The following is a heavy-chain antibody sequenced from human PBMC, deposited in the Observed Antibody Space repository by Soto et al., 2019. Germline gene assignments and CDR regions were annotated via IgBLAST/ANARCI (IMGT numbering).Heavy chain of an antibody. J-gene: IGHJ6*03. Sequence: SETLSLTCAVYGGSFSGYYWSWIRQPPGKGLEWIGEINHSGSTNYNPSLKSRVTISVDTSKNQFSLKLSSVTAADTAVYYCAREKNIHYYYSYYMDVWGKGTTVTVSS. CDR1: GGSFSGYY. V-gene: IGHV4-34*01. CDR3: AREKNIHYYYSYYMDV. D-gene: IGHD2-15*01. CDR2: INHSGST.